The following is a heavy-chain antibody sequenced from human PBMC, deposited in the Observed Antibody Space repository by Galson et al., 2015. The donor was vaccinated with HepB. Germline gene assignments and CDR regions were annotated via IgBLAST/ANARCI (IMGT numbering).Heavy chain of an antibody. V-gene: IGHV3-7*03. J-gene: IGHJ4*02. CDR1: GFTFSSYW. CDR3: ARHQWGKGYYDFWSGYYTQYYFDY. D-gene: IGHD3-3*01. CDR2: IKQDGSEK. Sequence: SLRLSCAASGFTFSSYWMSWVRQAPGKGLEWVANIKQDGSEKYYVDSVKGRFTISRDNAKNSLYLQMNSLRAEDTAVYYCARHQWGKGYYDFWSGYYTQYYFDYWGQGTLVTVSS.